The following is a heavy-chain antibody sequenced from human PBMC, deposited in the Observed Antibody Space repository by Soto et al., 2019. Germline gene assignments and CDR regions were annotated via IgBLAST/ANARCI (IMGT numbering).Heavy chain of an antibody. CDR2: ISSSSSNI. J-gene: IGHJ4*02. Sequence: EVQLVESGGGLVKPGGSLRLSCAASGFTFSNYGMNWVRQAPGKGLEWVSSISSSSSNIYYGDSVKDRVTISRDNAKSSRYLHMNSLRAEDSAMYDCATEHDGTSQINNWGQGTLVTVSS. CDR1: GFTFSNYG. V-gene: IGHV3-21*01. CDR3: ATEHDGTSQINN. D-gene: IGHD2-2*01.